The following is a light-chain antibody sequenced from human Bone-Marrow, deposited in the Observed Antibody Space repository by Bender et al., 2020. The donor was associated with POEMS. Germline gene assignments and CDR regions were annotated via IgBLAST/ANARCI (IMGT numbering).Light chain of an antibody. CDR1: SSDVGGYDY. V-gene: IGLV2-14*01. Sequence: QSALTQPASVSESPGQSITISCTGSSSDVGGYDYVSWYQQHPGKAPKLMIYAVTKRPSGISNRFSGSKSGNTASLTISGLQAEDEADYYCSSYTSSTTLVFGGGTKLTVL. CDR2: AVT. J-gene: IGLJ2*01. CDR3: SSYTSSTTLV.